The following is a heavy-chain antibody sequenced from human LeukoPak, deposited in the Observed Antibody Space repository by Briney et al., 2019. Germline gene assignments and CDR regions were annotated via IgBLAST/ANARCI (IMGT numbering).Heavy chain of an antibody. CDR2: IIPILGIA. D-gene: IGHD3-16*01. CDR3: ARDDLHGGFDY. J-gene: IGHJ4*02. CDR1: GGTFSSYT. V-gene: IGHV1-69*04. Sequence: SVKVSCKASGGTFSSYTINWVRQAPGQRLEWMGRIIPILGIANYAQKFQGRVTITADKSTSTAYMELSSLRSEDTAVYYCARDDLHGGFDYWGQGTLVTVSS.